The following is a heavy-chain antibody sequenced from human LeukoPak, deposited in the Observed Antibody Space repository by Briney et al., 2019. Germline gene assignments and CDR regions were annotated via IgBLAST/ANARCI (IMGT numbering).Heavy chain of an antibody. Sequence: SETLSLTCTVSGGSISSYYWSWIRQPPGKGLEWIGYIYYSGSTNYNPSLKSRVTISVDTSKNQFSLKLSSVTAADTAVYYCARVASSGYFNYFDYWGQGTLVTVSS. CDR3: ARVASSGYFNYFDY. CDR1: GGSISSYY. D-gene: IGHD3-22*01. J-gene: IGHJ4*02. V-gene: IGHV4-59*01. CDR2: IYYSGST.